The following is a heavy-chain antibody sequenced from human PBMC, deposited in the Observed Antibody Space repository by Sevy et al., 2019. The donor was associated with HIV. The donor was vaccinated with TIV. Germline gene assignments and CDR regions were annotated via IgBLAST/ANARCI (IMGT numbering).Heavy chain of an antibody. D-gene: IGHD6-13*01. V-gene: IGHV3-21*01. CDR2: ISSSSSYI. Sequence: GGSLRLSCAASGFTFSSYSMNWVRQAPGKGLEWVSSISSSSSYIYYADPVKGRFTISRDNAKNSLYLQMNSLRAEDTAVYYCARDPHSSSWPYYFDYWGQGTLVTVSS. CDR1: GFTFSSYS. CDR3: ARDPHSSSWPYYFDY. J-gene: IGHJ4*02.